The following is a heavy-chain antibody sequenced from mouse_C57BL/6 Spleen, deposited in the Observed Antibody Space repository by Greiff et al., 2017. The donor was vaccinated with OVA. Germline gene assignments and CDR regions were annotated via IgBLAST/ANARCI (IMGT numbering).Heavy chain of an antibody. V-gene: IGHV1-15*01. CDR1: GYTFTDYE. Sequence: QVRGQRAGAELVMPGASVTLSCKASGYTFTDYEMHWVKQTPVHGLEWIGAIDPETGGTAYNQKFKGKAILTADKSSSTAYMELRSLTSEDSAVYYCTRDGYYRYFDVWGTGTTVTVSS. CDR2: IDPETGGT. D-gene: IGHD2-3*01. J-gene: IGHJ1*03. CDR3: TRDGYYRYFDV.